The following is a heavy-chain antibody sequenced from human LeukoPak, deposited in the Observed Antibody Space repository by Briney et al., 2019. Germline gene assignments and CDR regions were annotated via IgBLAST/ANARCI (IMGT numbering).Heavy chain of an antibody. CDR1: GFTFSSYE. V-gene: IGHV3-48*03. CDR3: ARVENDASLWFGEYSPFFDY. D-gene: IGHD3-10*01. Sequence: GGSLRLSCAASGFTFSSYEMNWVRQAPGKGLEWVSYISSSGSTIYYADSVKGRFTISRDNAKNSLYLQMNSLRAEDTAVYYCARVENDASLWFGEYSPFFDYWGQGTLVTVSS. J-gene: IGHJ4*02. CDR2: ISSSGSTI.